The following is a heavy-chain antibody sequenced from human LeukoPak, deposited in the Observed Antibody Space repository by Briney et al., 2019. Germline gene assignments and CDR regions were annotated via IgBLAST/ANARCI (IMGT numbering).Heavy chain of an antibody. J-gene: IGHJ4*02. CDR2: IWYDGSNK. D-gene: IGHD6-13*01. CDR3: ARDRQQLFFDN. CDR1: GFTFSSYG. V-gene: IGHV3-33*01. Sequence: GSLRLSCAASGFTFSSYGMHWVRQAPGKGLEWVAVIWYDGSNKYYADSVKGRFTISRDNSKNTLYLQMNSLRAEDTAVYYCARDRQQLFFDNWGQGTLVTVSS.